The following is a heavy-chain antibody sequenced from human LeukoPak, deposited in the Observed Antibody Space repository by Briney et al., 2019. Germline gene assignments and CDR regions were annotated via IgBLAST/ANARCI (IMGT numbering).Heavy chain of an antibody. Sequence: TGGSLRLPCAASGFTVSSNYMSWVRQAPGKGLEWGSVIYSGGSTYYADSVKGRFTISRDNSKNTVYLQMNSLRAEDTAVYYCARGSGFHCSGGSCYSEPLDFWGQGTLVTVSS. CDR3: ARGSGFHCSGGSCYSEPLDF. D-gene: IGHD2-15*01. CDR2: IYSGGST. J-gene: IGHJ4*02. V-gene: IGHV3-53*01. CDR1: GFTVSSNY.